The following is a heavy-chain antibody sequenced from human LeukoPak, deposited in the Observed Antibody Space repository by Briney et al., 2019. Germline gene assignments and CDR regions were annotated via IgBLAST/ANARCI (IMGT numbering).Heavy chain of an antibody. CDR3: ARGQPIRVAVAGTPIGYYFDY. V-gene: IGHV6-1*01. D-gene: IGHD6-19*01. CDR1: GDSVSSNSAA. J-gene: IGHJ4*02. CDR2: TYYRSKWYN. Sequence: SQTLSLTCAISGDSVSSNSAAWNWIRQSPSRGLEWLGRTYYRSKWYNDYAVSVKSRITVNPDTSKNQFSLQLNSVTPEDTAVYYCARGQPIRVAVAGTPIGYYFDYWGQGTLVTVSS.